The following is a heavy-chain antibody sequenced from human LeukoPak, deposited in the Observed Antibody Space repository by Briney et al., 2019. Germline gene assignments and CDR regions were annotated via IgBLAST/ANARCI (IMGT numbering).Heavy chain of an antibody. CDR1: DGSISSYY. Sequence: SETLSLTCTVSDGSISSYYWSWIRQPPGKGLEWIGYIYYSGSTNYNPSLKSRVTISVDTSKNQFSLKLSSVTAADTAVYYCARVGEYYDSSGWGQGTLVTVSS. V-gene: IGHV4-59*08. CDR2: IYYSGST. CDR3: ARVGEYYDSSG. J-gene: IGHJ4*02. D-gene: IGHD3-22*01.